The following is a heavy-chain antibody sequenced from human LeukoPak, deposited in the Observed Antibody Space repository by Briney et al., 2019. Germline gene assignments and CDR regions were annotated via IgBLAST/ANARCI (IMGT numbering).Heavy chain of an antibody. V-gene: IGHV3-21*01. CDR3: ARDGSGFYHYYYMDV. CDR1: GFTFSSYS. D-gene: IGHD6-25*01. J-gene: IGHJ6*03. CDR2: ISSSSSYI. Sequence: GGSLRLSCAASGFTFSSYSMNWVRQAPGKGLEWVSSISSSSSYIYYADSVKGRFTISRDNAKNSLYLQMNSLRAEDTAVYYCARDGSGFYHYYYMDVWGKGTTVTVSS.